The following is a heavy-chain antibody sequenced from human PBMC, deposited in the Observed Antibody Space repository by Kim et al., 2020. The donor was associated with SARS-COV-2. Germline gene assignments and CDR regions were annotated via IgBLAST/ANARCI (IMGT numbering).Heavy chain of an antibody. D-gene: IGHD1-7*01. CDR3: VRDHPRLITGTRPYYYYGMDV. CDR1: GYTFTSYG. Sequence: ASVKVSCKASGYTFTSYGISWVRQAPGQGLEWMGWISAYNGNTNYAQKLQGRVTMTTDTSTSTAYMELRSLRSDDTAVYYCVRDHPRLITGTRPYYYYGMDVWGQGTTVTVSS. J-gene: IGHJ6*02. V-gene: IGHV1-18*01. CDR2: ISAYNGNT.